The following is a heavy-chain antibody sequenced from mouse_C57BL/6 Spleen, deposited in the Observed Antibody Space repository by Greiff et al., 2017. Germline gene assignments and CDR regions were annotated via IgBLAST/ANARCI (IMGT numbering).Heavy chain of an antibody. CDR2: IYPRSGNT. D-gene: IGHD2-4*01. Sequence: VQLQQSGAELARPGASVKLSCKASGYTFTSYGISWVKQRTGQGLAWLGEIYPRSGNTYYNEKFKGKATLTAAKSSSTAYMELRSLTSEDSADYICAQIYYDYDAGFAYWGQGTLVTVSA. CDR3: AQIYYDYDAGFAY. V-gene: IGHV1-81*01. J-gene: IGHJ3*01. CDR1: GYTFTSYG.